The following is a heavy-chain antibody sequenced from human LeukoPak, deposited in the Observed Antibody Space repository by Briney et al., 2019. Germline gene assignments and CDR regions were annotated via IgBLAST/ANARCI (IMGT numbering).Heavy chain of an antibody. D-gene: IGHD3-22*01. CDR1: GYTFTSYD. CDR3: ARGVYDSSGYYLNY. Sequence: GASVKVSCKASGYTFTSYDINWVRQVTGQGLEWMGWMNPNSGNTGYAQKFQGRVTITRNTSISTAYMELSSLRSEDTAVYYCARGVYDSSGYYLNYWGQGTLVTVSS. CDR2: MNPNSGNT. J-gene: IGHJ4*02. V-gene: IGHV1-8*03.